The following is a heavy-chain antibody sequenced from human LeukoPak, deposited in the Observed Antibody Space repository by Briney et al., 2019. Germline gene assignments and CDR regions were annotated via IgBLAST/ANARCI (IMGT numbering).Heavy chain of an antibody. D-gene: IGHD4-17*01. J-gene: IGHJ4*02. CDR2: INHSGST. CDR1: GFSLSTSGVG. V-gene: IGHV4-39*07. CDR3: ARFAAPEGDYGDYGYFDY. Sequence: SGPTLVNPTQTLTLTCTFSGFSLSTSGVGVGWIRQPPGKGLEWIGEINHSGSTNYNPSLKSRVTISVDTSKNQFSLKLSSVTAADTAVYYCARFAAPEGDYGDYGYFDYWGQGTLVTVSS.